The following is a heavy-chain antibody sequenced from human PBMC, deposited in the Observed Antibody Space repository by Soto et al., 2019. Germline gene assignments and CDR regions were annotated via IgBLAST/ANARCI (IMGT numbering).Heavy chain of an antibody. D-gene: IGHD2-15*01. CDR1: GGAVSSFY. CDR3: ARSSHKESWFDP. V-gene: IGHV4-4*07. J-gene: IGHJ5*02. Sequence: KTSETLSLTCTVSGGAVSSFYLNWIRQPAGKGLEWIGRIYSSGGTNYNPSLRSRVTMSVDTSKNQFSLKLNSVTAADTAVYYCARSSHKESWFDPWGQGTLVTVSS. CDR2: IYSSGGT.